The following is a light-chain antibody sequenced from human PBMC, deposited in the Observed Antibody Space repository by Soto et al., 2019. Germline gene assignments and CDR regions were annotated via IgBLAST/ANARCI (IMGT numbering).Light chain of an antibody. CDR1: QSISRQ. CDR2: QAS. Sequence: TQSPGTLSLSPGERATLSCRASQSISRQLAWYQQKPGKAPNLLIYQASNLETGVPSRFTGSGSGTAFTLTISSLQPDDFATYYCLQYKSYGTFGQGTKVEVK. CDR3: LQYKSYGT. V-gene: IGKV1-5*03. J-gene: IGKJ1*01.